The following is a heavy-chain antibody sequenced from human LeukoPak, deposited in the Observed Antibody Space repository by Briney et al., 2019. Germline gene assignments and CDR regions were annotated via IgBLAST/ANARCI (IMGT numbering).Heavy chain of an antibody. Sequence: GGSLRLSCAASGFTCSSYWMSWVRQAPGKGLEWVANIKQDGSEKYYVDSVKGRFTISRDNAKNSLYLQMNSLRAEDTAVYYCAREGYSGSYWEYYFDYWGQGTLVTVSS. J-gene: IGHJ4*02. V-gene: IGHV3-7*01. CDR3: AREGYSGSYWEYYFDY. CDR2: IKQDGSEK. CDR1: GFTCSSYW. D-gene: IGHD1-26*01.